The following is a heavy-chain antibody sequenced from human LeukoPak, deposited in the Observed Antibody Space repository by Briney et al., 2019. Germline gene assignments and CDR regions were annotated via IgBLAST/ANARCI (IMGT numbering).Heavy chain of an antibody. CDR2: ISGSGGST. J-gene: IGHJ4*02. V-gene: IGHV3-23*01. D-gene: IGHD3-22*01. Sequence: GGSLRLSCAASGFTFSSYGMSWARQAPGKGLEWVSAISGSGGSTYYADSVKGRFTISRDNSKNTLYLQMNSLRAEDTAVYYCAKAGVELYYYDSSGYSHFDYWGQGTLVTVSS. CDR3: AKAGVELYYYDSSGYSHFDY. CDR1: GFTFSSYG.